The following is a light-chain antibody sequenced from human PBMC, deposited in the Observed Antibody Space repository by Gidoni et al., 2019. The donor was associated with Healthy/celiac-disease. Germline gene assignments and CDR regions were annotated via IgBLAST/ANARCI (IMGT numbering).Light chain of an antibody. Sequence: EIVLTQSPGTLSLSPGERATLSCTASKSVSSSYLAWYQQKPGQAPRLLIYGASSRATVIPDRFSGSGSGTDFTLTISRLEPEDFAVYYCQQYGSSPLTFGGGTKVEIK. CDR3: QQYGSSPLT. CDR2: GAS. CDR1: KSVSSSY. J-gene: IGKJ4*01. V-gene: IGKV3-20*01.